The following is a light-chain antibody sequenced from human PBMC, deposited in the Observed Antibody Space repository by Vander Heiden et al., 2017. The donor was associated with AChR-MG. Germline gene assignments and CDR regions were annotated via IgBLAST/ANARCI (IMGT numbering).Light chain of an antibody. CDR3: SSYTSSSPYV. J-gene: IGLJ1*01. CDR2: DVR. CDR1: RSDVGGYNY. Sequence: QSALTQPASVSGSPGQSITISCTGTRSDVGGYNYVSWYQQHPGKAPKLMIYDVRNRPSGVSNRFSGSKSGNTASLTISGRQAEDEADYYCSSYTSSSPYVFGTGTKVTVL. V-gene: IGLV2-14*01.